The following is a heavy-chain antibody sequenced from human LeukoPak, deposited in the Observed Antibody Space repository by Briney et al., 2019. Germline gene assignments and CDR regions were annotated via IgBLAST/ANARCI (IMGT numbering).Heavy chain of an antibody. CDR1: GGSISSGDYY. V-gene: IGHV4-30-4*01. CDR2: IYYSEST. J-gene: IGHJ4*02. Sequence: SETLSLTCTVSGGSISSGDYYWSWIRQPPGKGLEWIGYIYYSESTYYNPSLKSRVTISVDTSKNQFSLKLSSVTAADTAVYYCARDRRRYSYGYFDYWGQGTLVTVSS. CDR3: ARDRRRYSYGYFDY. D-gene: IGHD5-18*01.